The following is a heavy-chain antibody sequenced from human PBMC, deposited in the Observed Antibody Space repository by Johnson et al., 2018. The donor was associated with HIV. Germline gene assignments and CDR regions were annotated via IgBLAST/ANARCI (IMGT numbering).Heavy chain of an antibody. CDR2: ISWHSGSI. CDR1: GFTFSSYA. Sequence: VQLVESGGGVVQPGRSLRLSCAASGFTFSSYAMSWVRQAPGKGLEWVSGISWHSGSIGYADSVKGRFTISRDNSKNTLYLQMNSLRAVDTAVYYCAKERQLVRAFDIWGQGTMVTVSS. CDR3: AKERQLVRAFDI. J-gene: IGHJ3*02. D-gene: IGHD6-6*01. V-gene: IGHV3-23*04.